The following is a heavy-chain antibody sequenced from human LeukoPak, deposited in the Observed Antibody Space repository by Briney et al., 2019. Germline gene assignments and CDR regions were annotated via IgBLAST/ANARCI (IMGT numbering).Heavy chain of an antibody. CDR3: ARDHQYYLDY. D-gene: IGHD2-2*01. J-gene: IGHJ4*02. Sequence: ASVKVSCKASGYTFTINGISWVRQAPGQGLEWMGWIGAYNGNTNYAQKYQGRVTMTTDTYTTTANMELRSLRSDDTAVYFCARDHQYYLDYWGQGTLVSVSS. CDR2: IGAYNGNT. CDR1: GYTFTING. V-gene: IGHV1-18*01.